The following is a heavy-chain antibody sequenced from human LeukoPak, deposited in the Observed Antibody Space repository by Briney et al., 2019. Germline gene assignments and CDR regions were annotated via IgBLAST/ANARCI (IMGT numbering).Heavy chain of an antibody. CDR1: GFTFNIYG. CDR3: AKRDGETEFDY. CDR2: IQPAGNDK. D-gene: IGHD3-10*01. V-gene: IGHV3-30*02. Sequence: GGSLRLSCAASGFTFNIYGMHWVRQAPGKGLEWVALIQPAGNDKYYADSVKGRFTVSRDNSKNTLYLQLNSLKVEDTAVYYCAKRDGETEFDYWGQRTLVTVSP. J-gene: IGHJ4*02.